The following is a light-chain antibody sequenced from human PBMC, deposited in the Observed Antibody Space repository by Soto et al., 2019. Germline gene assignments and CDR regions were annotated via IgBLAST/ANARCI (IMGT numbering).Light chain of an antibody. CDR1: SSDFGSYKF. V-gene: IGLV2-23*01. J-gene: IGLJ1*01. CDR3: FSFTSTNTHV. Sequence: QSVLTQPASVSGSPGQSVTISCTGTSSDFGSYKFVSWYQHHPSTVPKVIIYETSKRPSGVSDRFSGSKSGNTASLTISGLQAEDEADYYCFSFTSTNTHVFGSGTKVTVL. CDR2: ETS.